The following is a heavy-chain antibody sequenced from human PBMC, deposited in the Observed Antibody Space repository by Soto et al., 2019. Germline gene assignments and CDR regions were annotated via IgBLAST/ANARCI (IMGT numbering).Heavy chain of an antibody. J-gene: IGHJ6*02. CDR3: AREAIAVTGTASYGMDV. D-gene: IGHD6-19*01. Sequence: PGGSLRLSCAASRFSFNSYTMNWVRQASGKGLEWVSSITSSSSYIYYADSVVGRFTISRDNAKNSLYLQMNSLRAEDTAVYYCAREAIAVTGTASYGMDVWGQGTTVTVSS. CDR2: ITSSSSYI. CDR1: RFSFNSYT. V-gene: IGHV3-21*06.